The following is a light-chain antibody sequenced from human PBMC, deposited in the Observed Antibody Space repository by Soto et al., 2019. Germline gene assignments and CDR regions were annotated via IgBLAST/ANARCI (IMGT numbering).Light chain of an antibody. V-gene: IGKV3D-20*02. Sequence: EIVLTQSPGTLSLSPGERATLSCRASQTVSSNYLAWCQQRPGQAPRLLIYGASTRAAGIPARFSGSGSGTDFTLTISSLEPEDFAVYYCQQRSNWPITFGQGTRLEI. CDR1: QTVSSNY. CDR2: GAS. CDR3: QQRSNWPIT. J-gene: IGKJ5*01.